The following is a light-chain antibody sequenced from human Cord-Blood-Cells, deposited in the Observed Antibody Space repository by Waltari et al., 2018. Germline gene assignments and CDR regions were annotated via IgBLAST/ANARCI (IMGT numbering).Light chain of an antibody. V-gene: IGKV1-39*01. CDR2: AAS. J-gene: IGKJ1*01. CDR1: QSISSY. Sequence: DIQMTQSPSSLSASVGDRVTITCRASQSISSYLNWYQQKPGKALKLLIYAASSLQSGVPARFSGSGSGTDFSLNISSLQPEDFTTYHCQQSYSTPPTFGQGTKVEIK. CDR3: QQSYSTPPT.